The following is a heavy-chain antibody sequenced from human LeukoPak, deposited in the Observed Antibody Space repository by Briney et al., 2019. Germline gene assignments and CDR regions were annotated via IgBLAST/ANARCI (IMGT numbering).Heavy chain of an antibody. V-gene: IGHV3-21*01. CDR3: ARERVVTETFDY. CDR1: GFTFISYS. CDR2: ISSSSSYI. J-gene: IGHJ4*02. Sequence: PGGSLRLSCAASGFTFISYSMNWVRQAPGKGLEWVSSISSSSSYIYYADSVKGRFTISRDNAKNSLYLQMNSLRAEDTAVYYCARERVVTETFDYWGQGTLVTVSS. D-gene: IGHD2-21*02.